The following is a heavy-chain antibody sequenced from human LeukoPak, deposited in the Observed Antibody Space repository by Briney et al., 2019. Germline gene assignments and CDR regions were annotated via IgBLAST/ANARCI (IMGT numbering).Heavy chain of an antibody. CDR1: GGSIRSYY. CDR2: IYYSGST. CDR3: ARLQVHCGGDCYTRWFDP. Sequence: SETLSLTCTVSGGSIRSYYWSWIRQPPGKGLEWIGDIYYSGSTNYNPALKSRVTISLDRSTNEFSLKLSSVTAADTAVYYCARLQVHCGGDCYTRWFDPWGQGTLVTVSS. V-gene: IGHV4-59*08. D-gene: IGHD2-21*02. J-gene: IGHJ5*02.